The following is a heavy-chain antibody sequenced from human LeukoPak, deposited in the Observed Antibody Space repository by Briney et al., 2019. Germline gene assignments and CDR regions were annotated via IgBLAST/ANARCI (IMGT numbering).Heavy chain of an antibody. D-gene: IGHD6-13*01. J-gene: IGHJ4*02. Sequence: GGSLRLSCATSGFTFSSYALSWVRQAPGKGLEWVSSISDNGGSTYYADSVKGRSTISRDNSKNTLYLQMNSLRAEDTAVYYCAKRPIAAAGAPFDYWGQGTLVTVSS. CDR3: AKRPIAAAGAPFDY. CDR1: GFTFSSYA. V-gene: IGHV3-23*01. CDR2: ISDNGGST.